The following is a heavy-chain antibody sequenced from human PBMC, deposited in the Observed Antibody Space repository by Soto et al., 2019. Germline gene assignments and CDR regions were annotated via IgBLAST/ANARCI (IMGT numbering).Heavy chain of an antibody. V-gene: IGHV1-69*01. J-gene: IGHJ6*02. CDR3: ARGSGTTYGMDV. CDR2: IIPIFRTA. D-gene: IGHD1-1*01. CDR1: GGTFSTYA. Sequence: QVQLVQSGAEVKKPGSSVKVSCKASGGTFSTYAVTWVRQAPGQGLEWMGRIIPIFRTANYAKKFHCRVTVTADETTNTAYMELRSLRSEDTAVYYCARGSGTTYGMDVCGQGTTVTGSS.